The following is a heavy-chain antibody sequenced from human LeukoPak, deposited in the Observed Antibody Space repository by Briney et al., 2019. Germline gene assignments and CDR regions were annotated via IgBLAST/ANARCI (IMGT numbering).Heavy chain of an antibody. V-gene: IGHV4-61*02. CDR1: GGSISSGSYY. CDR2: IYTSGST. Sequence: PSETLSLTCTVSGGSISSGSYYWSWIRQPAGKGLEWIGRIYTSGSTNYNPSLKSRVTISVDTSKNQFSLKLSSVTAADTAVYYCARGRYSNRYYYYMDVWGKGTTVTVSS. J-gene: IGHJ6*03. CDR3: ARGRYSNRYYYYMDV. D-gene: IGHD4-11*01.